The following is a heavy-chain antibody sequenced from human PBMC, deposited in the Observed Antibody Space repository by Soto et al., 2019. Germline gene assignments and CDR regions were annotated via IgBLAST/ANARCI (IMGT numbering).Heavy chain of an antibody. J-gene: IGHJ4*02. CDR1: GFTFSSYG. CDR2: IWYDGSNK. Sequence: QVQLVESGGGVVQPGRSLRLSCAASGFTFSSYGMHWVRQAPGKGLEWVAVIWYDGSNKYYADSVKGRFTISRDNSKNTLYLQMNSLRAEDTAVYYCARDQLAYRQQLAEQITDYWGQGTLVTVSS. D-gene: IGHD6-13*01. CDR3: ARDQLAYRQQLAEQITDY. V-gene: IGHV3-33*01.